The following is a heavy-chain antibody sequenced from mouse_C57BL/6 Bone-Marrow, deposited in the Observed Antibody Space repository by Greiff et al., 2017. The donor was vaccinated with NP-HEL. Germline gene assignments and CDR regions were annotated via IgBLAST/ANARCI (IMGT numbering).Heavy chain of an antibody. CDR3: ARNDAMDY. CDR2: IYPRDGST. V-gene: IGHV1-85*01. Sequence: VQRVESGPELVKPGASVKLSCKASGYTFTSYDINWVKQRPGQGLEWIGWIYPRDGSTKYNEKFKGKATVTVDTSSSTAYMELHSLTSEDSAVYFCARNDAMDYWGQGTSVTVSS. CDR1: GYTFTSYD. J-gene: IGHJ4*01.